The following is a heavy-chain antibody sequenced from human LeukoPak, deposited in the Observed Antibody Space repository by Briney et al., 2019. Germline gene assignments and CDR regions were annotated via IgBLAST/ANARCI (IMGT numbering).Heavy chain of an antibody. CDR1: GGSFSGYY. D-gene: IGHD6-13*01. CDR3: ARTYSSSRGWFDP. J-gene: IGHJ5*02. CDR2: INHSGST. V-gene: IGHV4-34*01. Sequence: SETLSLTCAVYGGSFSGYYWSWIRQPPGKGLEWIGEINHSGSTNYNPSLKSRVTISVDTSKNQFSLKLNSVTAADTAVYYCARTYSSSRGWFDPWGQGTLVTVSS.